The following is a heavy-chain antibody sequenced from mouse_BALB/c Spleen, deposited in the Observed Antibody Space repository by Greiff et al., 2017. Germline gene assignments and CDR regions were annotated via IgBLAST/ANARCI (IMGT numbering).Heavy chain of an antibody. CDR1: GYTFTSYT. J-gene: IGHJ2*01. Sequence: QVQLKQSAAELARPGASVKMSCKASGYTFTSYTMHWVKQRPGQGLEWIGYINPSSGYTEYNQKFKDKTTLTADKSSSTAYMQLSSLTSEDSAVYYCARRGGDYGSFDYWGQGTTLTVSS. CDR3: ARRGGDYGSFDY. CDR2: INPSSGYT. V-gene: IGHV1-4*02. D-gene: IGHD1-2*01.